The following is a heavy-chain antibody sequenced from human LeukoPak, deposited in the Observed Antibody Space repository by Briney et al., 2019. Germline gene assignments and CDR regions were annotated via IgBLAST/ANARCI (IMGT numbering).Heavy chain of an antibody. V-gene: IGHV3-7*01. CDR1: GLTFSSYW. CDR2: IQQDGSGK. J-gene: IGHJ4*02. D-gene: IGHD4-23*01. CDR3: ARDPDYGGSGFFGDS. Sequence: PGGSLRLSCAASGLTFSSYWMTWVRQAPGKGQEWVANIQQDGSGKYYVDSVKGRFTISRDNAKNSLYLQMNSLRAEDTAVYYCARDPDYGGSGFFGDSWGQGTPVTVSS.